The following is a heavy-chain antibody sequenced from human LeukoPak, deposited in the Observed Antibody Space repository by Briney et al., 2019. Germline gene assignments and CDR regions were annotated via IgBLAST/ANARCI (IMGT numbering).Heavy chain of an antibody. CDR3: ARAYYDFWSGYYTGYFDY. D-gene: IGHD3-3*01. V-gene: IGHV1-46*01. Sequence: GASVKVSCKASGYTFTSYYMHWVRQAPGQGLEWMGIINPGGGSTSYAQKFQGRVTMTRDTSTSTVYMELSSLRSEDTAVYYCARAYYDFWSGYYTGYFDYWGQGTLVTVSS. J-gene: IGHJ4*02. CDR2: INPGGGST. CDR1: GYTFTSYY.